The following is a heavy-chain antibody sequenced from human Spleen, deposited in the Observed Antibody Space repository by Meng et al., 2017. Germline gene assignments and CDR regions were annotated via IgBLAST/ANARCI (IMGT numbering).Heavy chain of an antibody. Sequence: GESLKISCTASGFRFSRYAMTWVRQAPGKGLEWVSGISDSGGSTFYAGSVKGRFSISRDNSNNTLFLQMNSLRAEDTAVYYCAKSKTVTTLYFDYWGQGTLVTVSS. D-gene: IGHD4-17*01. V-gene: IGHV3-23*01. CDR2: ISDSGGST. CDR1: GFRFSRYA. CDR3: AKSKTVTTLYFDY. J-gene: IGHJ4*02.